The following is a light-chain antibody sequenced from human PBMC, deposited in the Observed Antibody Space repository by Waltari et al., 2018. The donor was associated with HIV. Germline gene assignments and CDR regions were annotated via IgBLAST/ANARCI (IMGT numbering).Light chain of an antibody. Sequence: EIVMTQSPATLSVSPGERATLSCRSSQSISNNLALYQQKPGQAPRLLIYGASTRATGIPARFSGSGSWTEFTLTISSLQSEDFAVYYCQQYNNWPPITFGQGTRLEIK. J-gene: IGKJ5*01. CDR1: QSISNN. CDR2: GAS. V-gene: IGKV3-15*01. CDR3: QQYNNWPPIT.